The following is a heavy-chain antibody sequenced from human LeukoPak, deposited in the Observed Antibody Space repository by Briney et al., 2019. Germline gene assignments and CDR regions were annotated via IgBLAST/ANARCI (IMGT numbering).Heavy chain of an antibody. D-gene: IGHD1-1*01. Sequence: PSETLSLTCTVSGYSISSGYYWGWIRPPPGKGLEWIGSIYHSGSTYYNPSLKSRVTISVDTAKNKFFLRLGSVTAADTAVYYCARIVQITGTIPHWGQGTLVTVSS. J-gene: IGHJ4*02. CDR1: GYSISSGYY. CDR2: IYHSGST. V-gene: IGHV4-38-2*02. CDR3: ARIVQITGTIPH.